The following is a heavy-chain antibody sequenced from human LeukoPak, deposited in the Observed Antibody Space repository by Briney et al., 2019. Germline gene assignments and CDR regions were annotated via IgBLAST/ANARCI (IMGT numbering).Heavy chain of an antibody. D-gene: IGHD3-22*01. CDR2: IYPGDSDT. V-gene: IGHV5-51*01. Sequence: GESLKISCKGSGYSFTSYWIGWVRQMPGKGLEWIGIIYPGDSDTRYSPSFQGQVTISADKSISTAYLQWSSLKASDTAMYYCARQAPTEDYYDSQDAFDIWGQGTMVTVSS. CDR3: ARQAPTEDYYDSQDAFDI. J-gene: IGHJ3*02. CDR1: GYSFTSYW.